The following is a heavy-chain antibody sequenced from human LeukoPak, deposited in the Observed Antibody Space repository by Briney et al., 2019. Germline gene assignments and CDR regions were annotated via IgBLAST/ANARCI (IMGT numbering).Heavy chain of an antibody. CDR2: ISSSSSHI. V-gene: IGHV3-21*01. CDR3: ARDLVQYYFDY. Sequence: AGGSLRLSCAASGFTFSSYSMNWVRQAPGKGLEWVSSISSSSSHIYYADSVKGRFTISRDNAKNSLYLQMNSLRAEDTAVYYCARDLVQYYFDYWGQGTLVTVSS. J-gene: IGHJ4*02. D-gene: IGHD2-8*02. CDR1: GFTFSSYS.